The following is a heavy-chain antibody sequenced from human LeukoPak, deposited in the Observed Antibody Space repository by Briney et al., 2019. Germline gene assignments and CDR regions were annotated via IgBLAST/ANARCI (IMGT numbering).Heavy chain of an antibody. V-gene: IGHV4-39*01. CDR1: GGSISSNNYY. Sequence: PSETLSLTCTVSGGSISSNNYYWGWVRQPPGKGLEGIGSVSYSGSTYYNPSLRSRVTISVDTSKNQFSLKVRSVTAADTAFYYCASQTGYYKNCFDLWGQGTLVTVSS. J-gene: IGHJ5*02. CDR2: VSYSGST. CDR3: ASQTGYYKNCFDL. D-gene: IGHD3-9*01.